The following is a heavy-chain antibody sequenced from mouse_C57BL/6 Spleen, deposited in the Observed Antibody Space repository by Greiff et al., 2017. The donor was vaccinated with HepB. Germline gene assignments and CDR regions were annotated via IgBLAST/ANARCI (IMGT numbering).Heavy chain of an antibody. CDR2: ISYDGSN. V-gene: IGHV3-6*01. Sequence: EVQRVESGPGLVKPSQSLSLTCSVTGYSITSGYYWNWIRQFPGNKLEWMGYISYDGSNNYNPSLKNRISITRDTSKNQFFLKLNSVTTEDTATYYCARGLMDYWGQGTSVTVSS. CDR3: ARGLMDY. CDR1: GYSITSGYY. J-gene: IGHJ4*01.